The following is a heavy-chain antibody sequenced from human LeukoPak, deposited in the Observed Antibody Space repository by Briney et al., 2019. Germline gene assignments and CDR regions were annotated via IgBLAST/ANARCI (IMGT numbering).Heavy chain of an antibody. CDR3: ATMGATNFDH. J-gene: IGHJ4*02. CDR1: GYTFTDYY. D-gene: IGHD1-26*01. Sequence: GASVKVSCKASGYTFTDYYIHWVRQAPGQGLEWLGWINSNSGGTHYAQKFQDRVTMTRDTSIRTAYMEVSRLESDDTAEYYCATMGATNFDHWGRGTLVTVSS. V-gene: IGHV1-2*02. CDR2: INSNSGGT.